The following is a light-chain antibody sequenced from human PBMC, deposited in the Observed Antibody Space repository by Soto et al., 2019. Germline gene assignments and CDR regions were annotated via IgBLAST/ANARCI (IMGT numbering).Light chain of an antibody. CDR1: QDISSY. J-gene: IGKJ2*01. V-gene: IGKV1-5*01. CDR2: DAS. CDR3: QQYSGYSVT. Sequence: DIQMTQSPSTLSASVGDRVTITCRASQDISSYVAWYQQKPGKVPKFLIYDASSLESGVPSRFSGTGSGTEFTLTIRSLQPDDFATYYCQQYSGYSVTFDQGTKLEIK.